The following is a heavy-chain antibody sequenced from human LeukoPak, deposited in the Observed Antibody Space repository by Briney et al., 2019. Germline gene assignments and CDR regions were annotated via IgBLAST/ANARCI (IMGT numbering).Heavy chain of an antibody. CDR3: AKVTYYYGSGPHWYFDL. D-gene: IGHD3-10*01. Sequence: SQTLSLTCTVSGGSISSYYWSWIRQPPGKGLEWIGYIYYSGSTNYNPSLKSRVTISVDTSKNQFSLKLSSVTAADTAVYYCAKVTYYYGSGPHWYFDLWGRGTLVTVSS. CDR1: GGSISSYY. J-gene: IGHJ2*01. V-gene: IGHV4-59*01. CDR2: IYYSGST.